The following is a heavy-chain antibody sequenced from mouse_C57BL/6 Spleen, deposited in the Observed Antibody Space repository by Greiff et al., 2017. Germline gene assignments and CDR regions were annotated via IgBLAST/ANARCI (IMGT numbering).Heavy chain of an antibody. D-gene: IGHD1-1*01. CDR3: ARCYYYGSSYWYFDV. V-gene: IGHV1-52*01. Sequence: VQLQQPGAELVRPGSSVKLSCKASGYTFTSYWMHWVKQRPIQGLEWIGNIDPSDSETHYNQKFKDKATLTVDESSSTAYMQLSSLTSEDSAVYYCARCYYYGSSYWYFDVWGTGTTVTVSS. J-gene: IGHJ1*03. CDR1: GYTFTSYW. CDR2: IDPSDSET.